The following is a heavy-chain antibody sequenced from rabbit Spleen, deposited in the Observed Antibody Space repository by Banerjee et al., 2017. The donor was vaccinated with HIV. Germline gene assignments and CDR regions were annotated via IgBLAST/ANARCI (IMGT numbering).Heavy chain of an antibody. D-gene: IGHD1-1*01. CDR1: GFSFSNYYY. CDR2: IYTGGSGGI. CDR3: ARWAAGSGGWYTFNL. V-gene: IGHV1S45*01. J-gene: IGHJ4*01. Sequence: QEQLVESGGGLVQPGESLKLFCTASGFSFSNYYYMYWVRQAPGKGLEWIGCIYTGGSGGIYYASWAKGRFTISKTSSTTVTLQMTSLTAADTATYFCARWAAGSGGWYTFNLWGQGTLVTVS.